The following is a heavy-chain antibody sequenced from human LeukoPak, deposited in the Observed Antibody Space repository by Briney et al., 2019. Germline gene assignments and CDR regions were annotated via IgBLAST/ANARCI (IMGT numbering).Heavy chain of an antibody. D-gene: IGHD1-26*01. CDR1: GFTFSSLW. CDR2: IKQDESQK. Sequence: GGSLRLSCAASGFTFSSLWMTWVRQAPGKGLEWVANIKQDESQKYYVDSVKGRFTISRDNAKNSLYLQMNSLRAEDTAIYYCARDNVLGSYWGQGALVIVSS. V-gene: IGHV3-7*01. J-gene: IGHJ4*02. CDR3: ARDNVLGSY.